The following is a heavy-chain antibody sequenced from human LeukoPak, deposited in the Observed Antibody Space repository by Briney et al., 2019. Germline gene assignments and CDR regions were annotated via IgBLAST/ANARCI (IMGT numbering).Heavy chain of an antibody. V-gene: IGHV3-23*01. CDR2: ISGCGTGRST. CDR1: GFTFSRSA. D-gene: IGHD3-3*01. CDR3: AKFKIDFWNGYPNDAFDI. Sequence: GGSLRLSFVASGFTFSRSAMSWVRQARGRGLAGVSAISGCGTGRSTYYADSVKGRFTISRDSSKNTLYLQMNSLRAEDTAVYYCAKFKIDFWNGYPNDAFDIWGQGTMVTVSS. J-gene: IGHJ3*02.